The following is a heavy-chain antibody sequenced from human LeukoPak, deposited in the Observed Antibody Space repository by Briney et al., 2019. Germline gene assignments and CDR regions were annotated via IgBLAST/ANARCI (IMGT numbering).Heavy chain of an antibody. V-gene: IGHV3-33*06. J-gene: IGHJ4*02. Sequence: GGSLRLSCAASGFTFSSYGMHWVRQAPGKGLEWVAVIWYDGSNKYYADSVKGRFTISRDNSKNTLYVQVNSLGTEDTTAYYCAKGSYYDSSGSFYFDYWGQGTLVTVSS. CDR1: GFTFSSYG. D-gene: IGHD3-22*01. CDR2: IWYDGSNK. CDR3: AKGSYYDSSGSFYFDY.